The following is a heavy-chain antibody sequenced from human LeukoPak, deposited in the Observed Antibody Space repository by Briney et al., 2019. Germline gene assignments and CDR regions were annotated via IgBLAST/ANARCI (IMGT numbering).Heavy chain of an antibody. CDR1: GFSFSSYE. D-gene: IGHD6-19*01. CDR3: ARAIAVSPWYFDL. Sequence: HPGGSLRLSCAASGFSFSSYEMNWVRQAPGKGLEWLSHISGSAATIYYADSVKGRFIISRDNAKNSLYLQMNSLRAEDTAVYYCARAIAVSPWYFDLWGRGTLVTVSS. J-gene: IGHJ2*01. V-gene: IGHV3-48*03. CDR2: ISGSAATI.